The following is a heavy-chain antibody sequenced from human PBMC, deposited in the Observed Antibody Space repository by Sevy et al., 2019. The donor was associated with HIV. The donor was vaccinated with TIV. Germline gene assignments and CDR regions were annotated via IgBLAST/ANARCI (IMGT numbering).Heavy chain of an antibody. CDR2: ISGSGGTT. D-gene: IGHD3-9*01. Sequence: GGSLRLSCAASGFTFSSCAMSWVRQAPGKGLEWASGISGSGGTTYYTDSLKGRFTISRDNSKNTLYLQMNSLRAEDTAVYYCAKSAGRGDYNQYFDYWGQGTLVTVSS. J-gene: IGHJ4*02. CDR1: GFTFSSCA. V-gene: IGHV3-23*01. CDR3: AKSAGRGDYNQYFDY.